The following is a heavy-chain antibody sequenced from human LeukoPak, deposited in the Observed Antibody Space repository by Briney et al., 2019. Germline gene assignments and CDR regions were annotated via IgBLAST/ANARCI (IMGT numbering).Heavy chain of an antibody. J-gene: IGHJ4*02. CDR1: GFTFTRYT. D-gene: IGHD2-21*01. Sequence: PGGSLRLSCAASGFTFTRYTMHWVRQAPGKGLEWVAVVLYDGSNKYYADSVKGRFTLSRDNSKNTLSLQMNILRADDTAVYYCVRDNYGGILDFWGQGTLVTVSS. V-gene: IGHV3-30*04. CDR2: VLYDGSNK. CDR3: VRDNYGGILDF.